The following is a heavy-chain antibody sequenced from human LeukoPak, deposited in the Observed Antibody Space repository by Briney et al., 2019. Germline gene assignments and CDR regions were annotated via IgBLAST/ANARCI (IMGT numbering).Heavy chain of an antibody. CDR3: AKTSRVNSAYDSPFDY. V-gene: IGHV3-23*01. Sequence: GGSLRLSCAACGFTFSTYAMSWVRQAPGKGLEWVSAVRGSGSDTYYADSVKGRFTISRDNSKNTLHLQMNSLRAEDTVIYYCAKTSRVNSAYDSPFDYWGQGTLVTVSS. J-gene: IGHJ4*02. CDR1: GFTFSTYA. CDR2: VRGSGSDT. D-gene: IGHD5-12*01.